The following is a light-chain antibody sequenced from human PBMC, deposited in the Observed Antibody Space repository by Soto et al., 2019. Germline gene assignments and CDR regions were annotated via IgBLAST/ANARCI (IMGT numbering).Light chain of an antibody. CDR1: SSDIGSNNY. J-gene: IGLJ2*01. CDR2: EVS. Sequence: QSSLTQPACVSGSPGQSSTISYTGTSSDIGSNNYVSWFQQRPGKAPTLIIYEVSNRPSGVSTHFSGSKSGNTASLTISGLLPEDEAEYYCSSYTTTTRLFGGGTKVTVL. CDR3: SSYTTTTRL. V-gene: IGLV2-14*01.